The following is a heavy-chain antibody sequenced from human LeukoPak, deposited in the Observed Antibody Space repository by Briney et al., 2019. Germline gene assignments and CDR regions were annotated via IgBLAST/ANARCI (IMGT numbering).Heavy chain of an antibody. CDR2: ISAYNGNT. V-gene: IGHV1-18*01. J-gene: IGHJ3*02. CDR1: GYTFTSYG. D-gene: IGHD2-2*01. CDR3: ARARIDCSSTSCDDAFDI. Sequence: GASVKVSCKASGYTFTSYGISWVRQAPGQGLEWMGWISAYNGNTNYAQKLQGRVTMTTDTSTSTAYMELSSLRSEDTAVYYCARARIDCSSTSCDDAFDIWGQGTMVTVSS.